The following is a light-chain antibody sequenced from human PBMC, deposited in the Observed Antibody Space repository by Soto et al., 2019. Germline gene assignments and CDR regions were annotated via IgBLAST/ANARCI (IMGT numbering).Light chain of an antibody. CDR3: ET. CDR2: GGS. J-gene: IGKJ3*01. Sequence: EIGLTQSPGTLSLSPGERATLSCRASQSVSSSYLAWYQQKPGQAPRLLIYGGSSRAAGIPDRFSGSGSGTDFPLTISRLEAEDFAVYYPETFGRGTKVYIK. V-gene: IGKV3-20*01. CDR1: QSVSSSY.